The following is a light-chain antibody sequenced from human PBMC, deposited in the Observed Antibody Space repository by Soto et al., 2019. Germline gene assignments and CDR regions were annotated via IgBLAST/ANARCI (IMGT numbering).Light chain of an antibody. J-gene: IGKJ4*01. V-gene: IGKV3-15*01. CDR2: GAS. CDR1: QSVSSN. Sequence: IVMTQSPATLSVSPGERATLSCRASQSVSSNLAWYQQKPGQAPRRLIYGASTRATGIPARFSGSGSGTEFTLTISSLQSEDLAVDYRQQYNSWPPLTFGGGTKVEIK. CDR3: QQYNSWPPLT.